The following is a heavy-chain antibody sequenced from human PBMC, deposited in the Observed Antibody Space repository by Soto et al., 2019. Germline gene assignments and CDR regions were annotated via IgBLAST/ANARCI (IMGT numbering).Heavy chain of an antibody. V-gene: IGHV1-69*01. Sequence: QVQLVQSGAEVKKPGSSVKVSCKASGGTFSSYAISWVRQAPGQGLEWMGGIIPIFGTANYAQKFQGRVTITADESTSTAYMELSSLRSEDTAVYYCASPLLFFEWTSHNYCMDVWGQGTTVTGSS. J-gene: IGHJ6*02. CDR1: GGTFSSYA. CDR2: IIPIFGTA. CDR3: ASPLLFFEWTSHNYCMDV. D-gene: IGHD3-3*01.